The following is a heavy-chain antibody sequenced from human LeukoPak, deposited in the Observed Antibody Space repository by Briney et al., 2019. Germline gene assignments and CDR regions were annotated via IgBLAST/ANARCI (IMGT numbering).Heavy chain of an antibody. D-gene: IGHD6-13*01. CDR3: ARTYSGSWGFIDY. Sequence: QPGGSLRLSCAASGFTFSSSGMHWVRQAPGKGLEWVTFIRYDGTYKYYADSVKGRFTISRDNSKSTLYLQMNSLRVEDTAVYYCARTYSGSWGFIDYWGQGTLVTVSS. CDR2: IRYDGTYK. J-gene: IGHJ4*02. CDR1: GFTFSSSG. V-gene: IGHV3-30*02.